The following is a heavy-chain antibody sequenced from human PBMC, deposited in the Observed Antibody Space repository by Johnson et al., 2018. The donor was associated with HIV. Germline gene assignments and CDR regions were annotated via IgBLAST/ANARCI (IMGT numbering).Heavy chain of an antibody. CDR2: ITWNGGSS. Sequence: MLLVESGGGVVRPGGSLRLSCAASGFSFDDYGMNWVRQVPGKGLEWVSGITWNGGSSTYADSVKGRFTISRDNAKDSLYLQMNSLRAEDTALYYCARELTYYYCSGSYPSGLDAFDIWGQGTMVTVSS. J-gene: IGHJ3*02. CDR1: GFSFDDYG. CDR3: ARELTYYYCSGSYPSGLDAFDI. D-gene: IGHD3-10*01. V-gene: IGHV3-20*04.